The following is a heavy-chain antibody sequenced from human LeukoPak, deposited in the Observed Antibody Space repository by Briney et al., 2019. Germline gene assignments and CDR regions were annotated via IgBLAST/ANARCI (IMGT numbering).Heavy chain of an antibody. Sequence: GGSLRLSCAASGFTFSSYAMSWVRQAPGKGLEWVSAISGSGGSTYYADSVKGRFTISRDNSKNTLYLQMNSLKTEDTAVYYCTTDLRWELPPSDYWGQGTLVTVSS. CDR1: GFTFSSYA. V-gene: IGHV3-23*01. D-gene: IGHD1-26*01. CDR2: ISGSGGST. CDR3: TTDLRWELPPSDY. J-gene: IGHJ4*02.